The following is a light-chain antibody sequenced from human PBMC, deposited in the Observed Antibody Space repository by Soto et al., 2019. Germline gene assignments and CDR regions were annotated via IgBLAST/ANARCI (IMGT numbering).Light chain of an antibody. CDR1: PSVTNNF. CDR3: QQYGTPLFT. V-gene: IGKV3-20*01. J-gene: IGKJ3*01. Sequence: IVLTQSPCTLSLSPGERATLSCGASPSVTNNFLAWYQQKPGQAPRLLIYGAFSRATGVPDRFSGSGSGTDFTLTISRLEPGDFAVYYCQQYGTPLFTFGPGTKVYIK. CDR2: GAF.